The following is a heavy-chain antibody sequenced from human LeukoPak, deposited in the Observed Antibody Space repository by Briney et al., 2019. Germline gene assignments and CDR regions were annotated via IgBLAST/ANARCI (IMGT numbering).Heavy chain of an antibody. J-gene: IGHJ4*02. CDR1: GGSISSYY. CDR2: IYTSGST. CDR3: ARSGLWFGELRDYFDY. Sequence: PSETLSLTCTVSGGSISSYYWNWTRQPAGKGLEWIGRIYTSGSTNYNPSLKSRVTMSVDTSKNQLSLKLGSVTAADTAVYYCARSGLWFGELRDYFDYWGQGTLVTVSS. V-gene: IGHV4-4*07. D-gene: IGHD3-10*01.